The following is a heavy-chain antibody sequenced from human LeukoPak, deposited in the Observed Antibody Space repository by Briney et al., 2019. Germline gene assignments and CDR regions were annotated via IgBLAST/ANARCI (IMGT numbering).Heavy chain of an antibody. CDR3: ARDRSNGDYDYYYGMDV. V-gene: IGHV1-69*04. D-gene: IGHD4-17*01. CDR2: IIPILGIA. CDR1: GGTFSSYA. Sequence: GASVKVSCKASGGTFSSYAISWVRQAPGQGLEWMGRIIPILGIANYAQKFQGRVTITADKSTSTAYMELSSLRSEDTAVYYCARDRSNGDYDYYYGMDVWGQGTTVTVSS. J-gene: IGHJ6*02.